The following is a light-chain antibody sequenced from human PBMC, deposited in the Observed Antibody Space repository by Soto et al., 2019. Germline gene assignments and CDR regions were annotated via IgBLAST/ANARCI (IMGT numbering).Light chain of an antibody. CDR2: EAD. V-gene: IGLV2-23*02. J-gene: IGLJ2*01. Sequence: QSVLTQPASVSGSPGQSITISCTGANSDVGRYNLISWYQQRPGKAPQLIIYEADKRPSGVSNRFSGSKSGNTASLTISGLQADDEADYHCCSYRAYSTFVIFGGGTKVTVL. CDR1: NSDVGRYNL. CDR3: CSYRAYSTFVI.